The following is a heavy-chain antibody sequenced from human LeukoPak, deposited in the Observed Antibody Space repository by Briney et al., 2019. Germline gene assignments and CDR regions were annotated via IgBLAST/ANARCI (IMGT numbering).Heavy chain of an antibody. Sequence: PGRSLRLSCAASGFTFSSYAMHWVRQAPGKGLEWVAVISYDGSNKYYADSVKGRFTISRDNSKNTLYLQMNSLRAEDTAVYYCARPDHDSSGAPLGYWGQGTLVTVSS. D-gene: IGHD3-22*01. CDR1: GFTFSSYA. CDR3: ARPDHDSSGAPLGY. V-gene: IGHV3-30-3*01. J-gene: IGHJ4*02. CDR2: ISYDGSNK.